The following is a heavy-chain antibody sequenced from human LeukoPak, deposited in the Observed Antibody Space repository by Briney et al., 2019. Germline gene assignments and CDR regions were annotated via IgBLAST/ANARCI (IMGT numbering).Heavy chain of an antibody. Sequence: GGSLRLSCSASGFPFSSYAMHWVRQAPGKGLEYVSAISDSGGSTYYADSVKGRFTISRDNSKNMLYLQMNSLRAEDTAVYSCARGTATAPDYWGQGTLVTVSS. CDR1: GFPFSSYA. J-gene: IGHJ4*02. D-gene: IGHD4-17*01. CDR2: ISDSGGST. V-gene: IGHV3-64*04. CDR3: ARGTATAPDY.